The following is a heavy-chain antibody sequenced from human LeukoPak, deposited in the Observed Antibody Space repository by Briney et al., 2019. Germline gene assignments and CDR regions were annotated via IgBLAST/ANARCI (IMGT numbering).Heavy chain of an antibody. J-gene: IGHJ6*02. Sequence: RRASVKVSCKASGGTFSSYAISWVRQAPGQGLEWMGRIIPILGIANYAQKFQGRVTITADKSTSTAYMELSSLRSEDTAVYYCARSGSSWRTNYYGMDVWGQGTTVNVSS. CDR3: ARSGSSWRTNYYGMDV. V-gene: IGHV1-69*04. CDR1: GGTFSSYA. CDR2: IIPILGIA. D-gene: IGHD6-13*01.